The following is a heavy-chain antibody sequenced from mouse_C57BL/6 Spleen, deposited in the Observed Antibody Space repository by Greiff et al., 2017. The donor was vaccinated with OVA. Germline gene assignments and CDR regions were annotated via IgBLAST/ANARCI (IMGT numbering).Heavy chain of an antibody. V-gene: IGHV1-9*01. CDR3: GRREQLMAFGY. Sequence: QVQLQQSGAELMKPGASVTLSCKATGYTFTGYWIAWVKQRPGHGLEWIGEILPGRGSTNYNEKFKVKATLTADTSSNTAYMQHSSLTAEDSSIYYCGRREQLMAFGYWGQGTTLTVSS. CDR1: GYTFTGYW. CDR2: ILPGRGST. D-gene: IGHD3-2*02. J-gene: IGHJ2*01.